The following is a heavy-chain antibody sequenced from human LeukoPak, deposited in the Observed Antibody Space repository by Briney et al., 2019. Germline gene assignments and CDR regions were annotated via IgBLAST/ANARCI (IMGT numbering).Heavy chain of an antibody. CDR2: ISGRGGST. D-gene: IGHD2-15*01. V-gene: IGHV3-23*01. CDR1: GFTFSSYA. Sequence: PGGSLRLSCAASGFTFSSYAMSWVRQAPGKGLEGVSDISGRGGSTNYADSVKGRFTISRDNAKNTVYLQMNSLRGEDTAVYYCARSRAGEIGDCSGNRCNTFEHWGQGTLVTVSS. J-gene: IGHJ4*02. CDR3: ARSRAGEIGDCSGNRCNTFEH.